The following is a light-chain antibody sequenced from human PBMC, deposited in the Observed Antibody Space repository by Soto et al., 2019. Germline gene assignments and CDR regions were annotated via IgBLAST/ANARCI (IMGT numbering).Light chain of an antibody. J-gene: IGKJ4*01. V-gene: IGKV3-20*02. Sequence: DILLTQSPATLSLSPGEGATLSCRASQSVSSSYIAWYQQKPGKAPRLLIYGASSRPTGIPGRFSGSGSGTEFTLIISSLQSDDFAAYYCQHYNTTPVSFGGGTKVDIK. CDR1: QSVSSSY. CDR2: GAS. CDR3: QHYNTTPVS.